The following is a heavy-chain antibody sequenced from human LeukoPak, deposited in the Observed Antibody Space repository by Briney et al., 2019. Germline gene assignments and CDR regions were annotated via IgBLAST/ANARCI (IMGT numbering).Heavy chain of an antibody. Sequence: PGGSLRLSCAASGFTFSSYSMNWVRQAPGKGLEWVSSISSSSSYIYYADSVKGRFTISRDNAKNSLYLQMNSLRAEDTAVYYCARGGYYYDSSGYSDAFDIWGQGTMVTVSS. D-gene: IGHD3-22*01. V-gene: IGHV3-21*01. J-gene: IGHJ3*02. CDR3: ARGGYYYDSSGYSDAFDI. CDR1: GFTFSSYS. CDR2: ISSSSSYI.